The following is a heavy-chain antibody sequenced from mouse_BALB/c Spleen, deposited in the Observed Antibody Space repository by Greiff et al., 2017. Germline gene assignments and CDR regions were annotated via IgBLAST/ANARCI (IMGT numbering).Heavy chain of an antibody. V-gene: IGHV1S137*01. CDR3: AREGGNYFDY. J-gene: IGHJ2*01. Sequence: VQLQESGAELVRPGVSVKISCKGSGYTFTDYAMHWVKQSHAKSLEWIGVISTYYGDASYNQKFKGKATMTVDKSSSTAYMELARLTSEDSAIYYCAREGGNYFDYWGQGTTLTVSS. CDR1: GYTFTDYA. CDR2: ISTYYGDA.